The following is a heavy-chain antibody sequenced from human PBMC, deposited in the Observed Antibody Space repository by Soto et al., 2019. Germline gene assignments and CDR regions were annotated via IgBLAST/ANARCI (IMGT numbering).Heavy chain of an antibody. J-gene: IGHJ5*02. CDR3: ARGPTRYYKYFDP. V-gene: IGHV1-18*01. CDR1: GYLLTNYG. CDR2: TSANSGIT. D-gene: IGHD3-9*01. Sequence: ASVKVSCKASGYLLTNYGITWVRRAPGQGLEWMGWTSANSGITYNAERLQGRVTMATDTSTSTAYLELRNLGSDDTAIYYCARGPTRYYKYFDPWGQGTLGTVSS.